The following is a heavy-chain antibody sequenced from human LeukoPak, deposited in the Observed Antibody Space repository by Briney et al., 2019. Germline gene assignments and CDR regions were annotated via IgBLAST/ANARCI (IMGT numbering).Heavy chain of an antibody. J-gene: IGHJ4*02. D-gene: IGHD3-22*01. V-gene: IGHV4-4*07. CDR2: IYTSGST. CDR3: ARGSVPGYAYYDSSGYYSY. CDR1: GGSISSYY. Sequence: SETLSLTCTVSGGSISSYYWSWIRQPAGKGLEWIGRIYTSGSTNYNPSLKSRVTMSVDTSKNQSSLKLSSVTAADTAVYYCARGSVPGYAYYDSSGYYSYWGQGTLVTVSS.